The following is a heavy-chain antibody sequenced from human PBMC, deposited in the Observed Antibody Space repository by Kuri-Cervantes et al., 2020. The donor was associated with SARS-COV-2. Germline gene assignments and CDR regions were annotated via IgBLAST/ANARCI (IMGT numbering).Heavy chain of an antibody. CDR2: ISYDGSNK. Sequence: SVRLACVASRFTLSSYAMHWDRQAPGKELEWVAVISYDGSNKYYAVSVKGRFTISRDNSKNTLYLQMNSLRAEDTAVYYCARVGGSYYYYYYMDVWGKGTTVTVSS. D-gene: IGHD1-26*01. CDR1: RFTLSSYA. CDR3: ARVGGSYYYYYYMDV. J-gene: IGHJ6*03. V-gene: IGHV3-30-3*01.